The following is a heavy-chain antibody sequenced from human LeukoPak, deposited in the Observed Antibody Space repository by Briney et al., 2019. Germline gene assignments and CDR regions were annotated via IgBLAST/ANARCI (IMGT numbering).Heavy chain of an antibody. CDR1: GYTFTGYY. D-gene: IGHD2-2*02. CDR2: INPNSGGT. V-gene: IGHV1-2*06. CDR3: ARTELLYDYYYGMDV. J-gene: IGHJ6*02. Sequence: ASVKVSCKASGYTFTGYYMHWVRQAPGQGLEWMGRINPNSGGTNYAQKFQGRVTMTRDTSISTAYMELSRLRSDHTAVYYCARTELLYDYYYGMDVWGQGTTVTVSS.